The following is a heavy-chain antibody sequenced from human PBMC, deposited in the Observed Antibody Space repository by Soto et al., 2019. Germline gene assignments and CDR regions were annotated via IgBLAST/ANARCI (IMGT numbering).Heavy chain of an antibody. D-gene: IGHD3-3*01. Sequence: GSLRLSCAASGFTFSSYAMHWVRQAPGKGLEWVAVISYDGSNKYYADSVKGRFTISRDNSKNTLYLQMNSLRAEDTAVYYCARDTYYDFWSGFRTWFDPWGQGTLVTVSS. V-gene: IGHV3-30-3*01. CDR2: ISYDGSNK. CDR3: ARDTYYDFWSGFRTWFDP. CDR1: GFTFSSYA. J-gene: IGHJ5*02.